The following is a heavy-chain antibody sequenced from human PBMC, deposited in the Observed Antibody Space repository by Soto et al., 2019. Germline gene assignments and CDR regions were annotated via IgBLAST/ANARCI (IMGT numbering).Heavy chain of an antibody. CDR3: ARVLTTVDNWRLDY. CDR1: GYTFTSYY. V-gene: IGHV1-46*03. Sequence: QVQLVQSGAEVKKPGASVKVSCKASGYTFTSYYMHWVRQAPGQGLEWMGIINPSGGSTSYAQKFQGRVTMTRDTATSPVYMELSRLRSADTAVYYCARVLTTVDNWRLDYWGQGTLVTVSS. D-gene: IGHD4-17*01. CDR2: INPSGGST. J-gene: IGHJ4*02.